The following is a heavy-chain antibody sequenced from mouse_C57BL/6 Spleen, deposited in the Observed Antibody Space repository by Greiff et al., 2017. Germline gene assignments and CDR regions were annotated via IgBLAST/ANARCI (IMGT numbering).Heavy chain of an antibody. V-gene: IGHV5-4*01. CDR3: ASTTVVAMDY. CDR2: ISDGGSYT. Sequence: DVQLVESGGGLVKPGGSLKLSCAASGFTFSSYAMSWVRQTPEKRLEWVATISDGGSYTYYPDNVKGRFTISREQAKNNLYLQMSHLKSEDTAMYYCASTTVVAMDYWGQGTSVTVSS. D-gene: IGHD1-1*01. J-gene: IGHJ4*01. CDR1: GFTFSSYA.